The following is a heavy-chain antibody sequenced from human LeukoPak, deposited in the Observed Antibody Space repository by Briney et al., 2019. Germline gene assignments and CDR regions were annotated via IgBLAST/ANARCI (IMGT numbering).Heavy chain of an antibody. V-gene: IGHV4-34*01. Sequence: SETLSLTCAVYGGSFSGYYWSWIRQPPGKGLEWIGEINHSGSTNYNPSLKSRVTISVDTSKNQFSLKLSSVTAADTAVYYCARSRSYGYRDVDYWGQGTLVTVS. CDR3: ARSRSYGYRDVDY. D-gene: IGHD5-18*01. CDR1: GGSFSGYY. CDR2: INHSGST. J-gene: IGHJ4*02.